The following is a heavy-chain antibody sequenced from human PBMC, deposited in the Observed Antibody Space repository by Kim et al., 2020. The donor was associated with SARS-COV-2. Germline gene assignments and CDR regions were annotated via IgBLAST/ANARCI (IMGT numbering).Heavy chain of an antibody. Sequence: GGSLRLSCAASGFTFSSYGLHWVRQAPGKGLEWVAFLDYNGGKEYYGDSVKGRFTIFRDNSKNTLYLQMNSLRAEDTAVYYCARDWIAVRPGWFDPWGQGTLVSVSS. V-gene: IGHV3-30*02. CDR2: LDYNGGKE. CDR3: ARDWIAVRPGWFDP. J-gene: IGHJ5*02. CDR1: GFTFSSYG. D-gene: IGHD6-6*01.